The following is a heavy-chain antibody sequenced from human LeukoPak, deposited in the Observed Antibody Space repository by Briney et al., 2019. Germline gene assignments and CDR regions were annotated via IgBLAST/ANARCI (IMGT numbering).Heavy chain of an antibody. J-gene: IGHJ6*03. CDR2: MNPNSGNT. D-gene: IGHD3-3*01. Sequence: ASVKVSCKASGYTFTSYDINWVRQATGQGLEWMGWMNPNSGNTGYAQKFQGRVTMTRNTSIITAYMELSSLRSEDTDVYYCTRTYYDFWSGYYPYYYYYYMDVWGKGTTVTVSS. CDR1: GYTFTSYD. V-gene: IGHV1-8*01. CDR3: TRTYYDFWSGYYPYYYYYYMDV.